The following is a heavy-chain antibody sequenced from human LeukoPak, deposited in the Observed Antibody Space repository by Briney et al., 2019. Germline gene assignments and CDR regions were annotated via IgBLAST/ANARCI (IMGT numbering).Heavy chain of an antibody. J-gene: IGHJ4*02. CDR2: IYTSGST. V-gene: IGHV4-4*07. D-gene: IGHD3-9*01. CDR3: ARDSLDILTGYFDY. Sequence: SETLSLTCTVSGGSISSYYWSWIRQPAGKGLEWIGRIYTSGSTNYNPSLKSRVTISVDKSKNHFSLKLSSVIAADTAVYYCARDSLDILTGYFDYWGQGTLVTVSS. CDR1: GGSISSYY.